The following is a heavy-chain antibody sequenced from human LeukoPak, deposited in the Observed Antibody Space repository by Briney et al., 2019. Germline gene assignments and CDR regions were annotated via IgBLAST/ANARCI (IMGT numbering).Heavy chain of an antibody. V-gene: IGHV4-34*01. CDR3: ARRXTITMIVVAYDY. Sequence: SETLSLTCAVYGGSFSGYYWSWIRQPPGKGLEWIGEINHSGSTNYNPSLKSRVTISVDTSKNQFSLKLSSVTAADTAVYYCARRXTITMIVVAYDYWGQGTLVTVSS. CDR2: INHSGST. D-gene: IGHD3-22*01. CDR1: GGSFSGYY. J-gene: IGHJ4*02.